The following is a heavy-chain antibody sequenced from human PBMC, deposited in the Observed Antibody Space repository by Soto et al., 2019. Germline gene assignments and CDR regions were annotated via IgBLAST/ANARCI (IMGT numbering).Heavy chain of an antibody. J-gene: IGHJ4*02. CDR2: ISGSGGST. V-gene: IGHV3-23*01. CDR1: GFTFSSYA. CDR3: AKEGSRVITMIVVGLYFDY. D-gene: IGHD3-22*01. Sequence: EVQLLESGGGLVQPGGSLRLSCAASGFTFSSYAMSWVRQAPGKGLEWVSAISGSGGSTYYADSVKGRFTISRDNSKNTLYLQMNSLRAEDTAVYYCAKEGSRVITMIVVGLYFDYWGQGTLVTVSS.